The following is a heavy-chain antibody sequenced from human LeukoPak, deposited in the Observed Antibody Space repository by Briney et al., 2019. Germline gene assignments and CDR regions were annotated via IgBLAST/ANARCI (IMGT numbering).Heavy chain of an antibody. V-gene: IGHV1-69*13. CDR3: ARDPSSGWYHAFDI. J-gene: IGHJ3*02. CDR2: IIPIFGTA. Sequence: SVKVSCKASGGTFSSYAISWLRQAPGQGLEWMGGIIPIFGTANYAQKFQGRVTITADESTSTAYMELSSLRSEDTAVYYCARDPSSGWYHAFDIWGQGTMVTVSS. D-gene: IGHD6-19*01. CDR1: GGTFSSYA.